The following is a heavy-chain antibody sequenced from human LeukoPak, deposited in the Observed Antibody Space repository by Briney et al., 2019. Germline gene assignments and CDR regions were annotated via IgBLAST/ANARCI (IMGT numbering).Heavy chain of an antibody. CDR2: IYYSGST. Sequence: PSETLSLTCIVSGGSISSSSYNWGWIRQPPGKGLEWIGSIYYSGSTYYNPPLKSRLTISVDTSKNQFSLKLSSVTAADTAVYYCARHDRIIASPLIWGQGTLVTVSS. J-gene: IGHJ4*02. D-gene: IGHD6-13*01. CDR3: ARHDRIIASPLI. CDR1: GGSISSSSYN. V-gene: IGHV4-39*01.